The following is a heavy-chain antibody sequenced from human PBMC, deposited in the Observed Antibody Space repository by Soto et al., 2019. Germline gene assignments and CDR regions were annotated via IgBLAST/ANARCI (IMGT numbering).Heavy chain of an antibody. Sequence: GGSLRHSCGGSGFTFSSYWMHWVRQAPGKGLVWVSRINSDGSSTSYADSVKGRFTISRDNAKNTLYLQMNSLRAEDTAVYYCARGGTPGYGDYLTRHYYYYYGMDVWGPATTVSVSS. CDR3: ARGGTPGYGDYLTRHYYYYYGMDV. V-gene: IGHV3-74*01. J-gene: IGHJ6*02. D-gene: IGHD4-17*01. CDR1: GFTFSSYW. CDR2: INSDGSST.